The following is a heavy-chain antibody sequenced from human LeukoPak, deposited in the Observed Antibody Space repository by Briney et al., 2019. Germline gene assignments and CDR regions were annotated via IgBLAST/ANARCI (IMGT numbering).Heavy chain of an antibody. D-gene: IGHD3-22*01. CDR2: SDPEDVKT. CDR3: ATFQAYANSGHLRPYFDY. Sequence: ASVKVSCKISEYSLTELAIHWVRQAPGKGLEWMGGSDPEDVKTSFAEKFQGRVTFTEDTSADTAFMELSRLRSDDTAVYYCATFQAYANSGHLRPYFDYWGQGTLVTVSS. J-gene: IGHJ4*02. CDR1: EYSLTELA. V-gene: IGHV1-24*01.